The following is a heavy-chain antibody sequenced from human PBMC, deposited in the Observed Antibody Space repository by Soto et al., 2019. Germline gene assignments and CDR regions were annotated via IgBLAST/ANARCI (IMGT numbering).Heavy chain of an antibody. CDR3: AKELHQYYYGMDV. J-gene: IGHJ6*02. V-gene: IGHV3-23*01. CDR1: GFTFSNYA. CDR2: VSGSGSGT. D-gene: IGHD1-26*01. Sequence: GGSLSLSCAGSGFTFSNYAMNWVRQAPGKGLEWVAAVSGSGSGTYRADSVKGRFSVSRDNSKNTLYLQMNSLRAEDTAVYYCAKELHQYYYGMDVWGQGTTVTVSS.